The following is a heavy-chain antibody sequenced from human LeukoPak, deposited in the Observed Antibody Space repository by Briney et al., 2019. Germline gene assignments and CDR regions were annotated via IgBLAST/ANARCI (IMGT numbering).Heavy chain of an antibody. V-gene: IGHV3-49*03. J-gene: IGHJ6*03. CDR3: TRDPTYYDFWSGYYYYMDV. D-gene: IGHD3-3*01. CDR1: GFTFGDYA. CDR2: IRSKAYDRTT. Sequence: GGSLRLSCTASGFTFGDYAMSWFRQAPGKGLEWVGFIRSKAYDRTTEYAASVKGRFTIARDDSKRISYLQMNSLKTEDTAVYYCTRDPTYYDFWSGYYYYMDVWGKGTTVTVSS.